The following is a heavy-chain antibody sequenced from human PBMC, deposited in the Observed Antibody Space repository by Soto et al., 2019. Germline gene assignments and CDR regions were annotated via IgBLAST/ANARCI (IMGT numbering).Heavy chain of an antibody. CDR3: ARVSSYSSSAYYFDY. CDR2: IYYSGST. Sequence: PSETLSLTCTVSGGSISSGDYYWIWIRHPPGKGLEWIGYIYYSGSTYYNPSLKSRVTISVDTSKNQFSLKLSSVTAADTAVYYCARVSSYSSSAYYFDYWGQGTLVTVSS. V-gene: IGHV4-30-4*01. D-gene: IGHD6-6*01. CDR1: GGSISSGDYY. J-gene: IGHJ4*02.